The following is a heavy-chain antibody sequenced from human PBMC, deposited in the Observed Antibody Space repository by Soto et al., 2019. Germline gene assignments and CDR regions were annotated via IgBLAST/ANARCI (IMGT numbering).Heavy chain of an antibody. CDR2: IHPDGSAT. V-gene: IGHV3-74*01. CDR3: VRGTNNWSGVDY. D-gene: IGHD1-1*01. CDR1: GFTFSSYW. Sequence: EVQLVESGGGLVQPGGSLRLSCAASGFTFSSYWMHWVRQAPGKGLLWVSRIHPDGSATNYADSVEGRFTISRDNAKNTLYLQMNSLRGEDTADYSCVRGTNNWSGVDYWGQGTLVTVSS. J-gene: IGHJ4*02.